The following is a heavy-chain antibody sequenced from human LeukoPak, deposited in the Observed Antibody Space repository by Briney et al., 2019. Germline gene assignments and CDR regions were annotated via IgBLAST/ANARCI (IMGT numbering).Heavy chain of an antibody. CDR1: GFTFSNAW. V-gene: IGHV3-23*01. D-gene: IGHD1-26*01. CDR2: ISGGGGSA. Sequence: GGSLRLSCAASGFTFSNAWMNWVRQAPGKGLEWVSTISGGGGSAYYADSVKGRFTISRDNSKNTLYLQVNSLRAEDTAVYYCAKGGKWDVTPFDYWGQGTLVTVSS. J-gene: IGHJ4*02. CDR3: AKGGKWDVTPFDY.